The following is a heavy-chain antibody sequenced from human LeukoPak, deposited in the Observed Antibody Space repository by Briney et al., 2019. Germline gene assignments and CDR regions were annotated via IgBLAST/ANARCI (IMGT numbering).Heavy chain of an antibody. Sequence: PGRSLRLSCVASGXTFSSYTLHWVRQAPGKGLEWVALMSYDGSHKFHADSVKGRFTISRDNSKNTLYLQMNSLRAEDTAIYFCARDVGGYAFDYWGQGTLVTVSS. CDR2: MSYDGSHK. D-gene: IGHD5-12*01. CDR1: GXTFSSYT. CDR3: ARDVGGYAFDY. V-gene: IGHV3-30*04. J-gene: IGHJ4*02.